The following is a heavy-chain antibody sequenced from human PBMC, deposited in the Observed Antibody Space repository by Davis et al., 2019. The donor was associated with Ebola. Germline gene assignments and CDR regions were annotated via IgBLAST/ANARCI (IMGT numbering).Heavy chain of an antibody. D-gene: IGHD3-22*01. CDR2: ISYDGSNK. J-gene: IGHJ4*02. CDR3: ARAQYFYDSSGYVFDY. CDR1: AVTFNNYG. V-gene: IGHV3-30*12. Sequence: GESLKISCAASAVTFNNYGIHWVRQAPGKGLEWVAVISYDGSNKYYADSVKGRFTISRDNSKNTLYLRMNGLTAEDTAVYYCARAQYFYDSSGYVFDYWGQGTLVTVAS.